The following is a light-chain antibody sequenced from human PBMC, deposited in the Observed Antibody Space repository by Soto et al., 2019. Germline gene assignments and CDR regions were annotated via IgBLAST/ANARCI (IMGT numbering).Light chain of an antibody. Sequence: DVQMIQSPSSLSASLGDRVAITCLASQSISRYLNWYQQKLGQAPKVLIYAASNLQSGVPSRFSGSGSGTDFALTISSLQPEDFETYYCQQGYSNPITCGQGTRLEIK. CDR2: AAS. V-gene: IGKV1-39*01. CDR1: QSISRY. CDR3: QQGYSNPIT. J-gene: IGKJ5*01.